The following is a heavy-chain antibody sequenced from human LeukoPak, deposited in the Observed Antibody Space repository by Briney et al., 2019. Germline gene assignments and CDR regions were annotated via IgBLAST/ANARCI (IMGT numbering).Heavy chain of an antibody. CDR1: GGSFSGYY. CDR3: ARGLQGDY. Sequence: KPSETLSLTCAVYGGSFSGYYWSWIRQPPGKGLEWIGEINHSRSTNYNPSLKSRVTISVDTSKNQFSLKLSSVTAADTAVYYCARGLQGDYWGQGTLVTVSS. J-gene: IGHJ4*02. V-gene: IGHV4-34*01. CDR2: INHSRST.